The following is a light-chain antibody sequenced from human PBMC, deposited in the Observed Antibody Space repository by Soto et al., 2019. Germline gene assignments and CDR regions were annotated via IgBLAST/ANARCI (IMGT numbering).Light chain of an antibody. V-gene: IGKV3-11*01. CDR2: DAS. J-gene: IGKJ5*01. CDR3: QQRSNWPPVIT. Sequence: TLYTATLSVSPGERATLSCRASQSVSSYLAWYQQKPGQTPRLLIYDASNRATGIPARFSGSGSGTDSTLTISSLEPEDFAVYYCQQRSNWPPVITFGQGTRLEIK. CDR1: QSVSSY.